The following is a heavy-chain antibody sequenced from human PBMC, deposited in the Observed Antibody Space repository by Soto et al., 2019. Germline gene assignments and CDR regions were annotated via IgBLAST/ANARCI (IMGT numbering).Heavy chain of an antibody. CDR3: GRGSELNWLDP. CDR2: INAGNGNT. D-gene: IGHD3-10*01. J-gene: IGHJ5*02. V-gene: IGHV1-3*01. Sequence: QVQLVQSGAEVKKPGASVKVSCKASGYTFTNYAMHWVRQAPGQRLEWMGWINAGNGNTKYSQKFQGRVTITRDTSASSADMEMSSLRSEDTAVYDCGRGSELNWLDPGGQGTLVSVSS. CDR1: GYTFTNYA.